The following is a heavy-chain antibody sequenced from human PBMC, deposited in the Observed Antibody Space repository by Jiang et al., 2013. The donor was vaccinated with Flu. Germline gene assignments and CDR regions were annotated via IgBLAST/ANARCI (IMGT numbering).Heavy chain of an antibody. D-gene: IGHD5-18*01. Sequence: TVSGGSISSGDYYWSWIRQPPGKGLEWIGYIYYSGSTYYNPSLKSRVTISVDTSKNQFSLKLSSVTAADTAVYYCARVYVDTAMVNHYYYYGMDVWGQGTTVTVSS. CDR1: GGSISSGDYY. CDR3: ARVYVDTAMVNHYYYYGMDV. CDR2: IYYSGST. V-gene: IGHV4-30-4*01. J-gene: IGHJ6*02.